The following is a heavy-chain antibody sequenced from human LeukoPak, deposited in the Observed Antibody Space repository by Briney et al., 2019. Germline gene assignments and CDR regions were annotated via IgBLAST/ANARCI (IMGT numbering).Heavy chain of an antibody. J-gene: IGHJ4*02. CDR3: ARGLYYYDSSGYSYYCDY. CDR1: GGTFSSYA. D-gene: IGHD3-22*01. Sequence: SVKVSCKASGGTFSSYAISWVRQAPGQGLEWMGRIIPIFGTANYAQKFQGRVTITTDESTSTAYMELSSLSSEDTAVYYCARGLYYYDSSGYSYYCDYWGQGTLGTASS. CDR2: IIPIFGTA. V-gene: IGHV1-69*05.